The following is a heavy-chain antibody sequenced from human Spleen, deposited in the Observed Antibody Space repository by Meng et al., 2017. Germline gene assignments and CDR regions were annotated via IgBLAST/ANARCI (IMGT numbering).Heavy chain of an antibody. V-gene: IGHV1-18*01. CDR3: AREFVTGEPTPHRPLDY. J-gene: IGHJ4*02. CDR1: GYTFTSYG. D-gene: IGHD3-16*01. CDR2: ISAYHGST. Sequence: ASVTVSCQASGYTFTSYGISWVRQAPGQGLEWMGWISAYHGSTNYAQKLQGRVTMTTDTSTSTAYMELSSLRSDDTAVYYCAREFVTGEPTPHRPLDYWGQGTPVTVSS.